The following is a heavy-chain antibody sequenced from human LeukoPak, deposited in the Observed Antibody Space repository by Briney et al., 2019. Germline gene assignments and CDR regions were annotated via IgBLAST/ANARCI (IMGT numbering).Heavy chain of an antibody. CDR3: ARSGRGGAFDI. V-gene: IGHV3-74*01. CDR1: GFTLSSYW. D-gene: IGHD1-26*01. Sequence: GGSLRLSCAGSGFTLSSYWMHWVRQGPGKGLVWVSRMYSEGSRTTYADSVRGRFTISGDNAKNTLYLQMNSLRADDTAVYYCARSGRGGAFDIWGQGKMVTVSS. CDR2: MYSEGSRT. J-gene: IGHJ3*02.